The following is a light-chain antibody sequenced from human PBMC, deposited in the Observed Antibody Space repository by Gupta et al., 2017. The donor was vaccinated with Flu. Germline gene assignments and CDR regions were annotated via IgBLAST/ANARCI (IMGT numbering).Light chain of an antibody. Sequence: PATLSVSPGERATLSCRASQSVSSNLAWYQQKPGQAPRLLIYGASTRATGIPARFSSSGSGAEFTLTISSLQSEDFAVYYCQQYHNWPRTFGQGTKVEVK. CDR2: GAS. V-gene: IGKV3-15*01. CDR1: QSVSSN. J-gene: IGKJ1*01. CDR3: QQYHNWPRT.